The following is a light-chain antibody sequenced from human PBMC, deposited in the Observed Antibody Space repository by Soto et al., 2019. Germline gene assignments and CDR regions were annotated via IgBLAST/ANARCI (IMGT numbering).Light chain of an antibody. Sequence: QSVLTQPPSASGSPGQSVTISCSGTNRDVGNYNYISWYQQHPGKAPKLIIYEVTRRPSGVPVRFSGSKSGNTASLTVSGLQAEDDGDYYCSSYAGSNNLLFGGGTKLTVL. J-gene: IGLJ2*01. CDR3: SSYAGSNNLL. CDR2: EVT. V-gene: IGLV2-8*01. CDR1: NRDVGNYNY.